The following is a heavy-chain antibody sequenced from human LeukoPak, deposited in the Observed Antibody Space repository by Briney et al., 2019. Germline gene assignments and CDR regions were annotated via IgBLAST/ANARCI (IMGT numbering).Heavy chain of an antibody. CDR3: ARAHCDSSGYYYYFDY. V-gene: IGHV4-59*01. CDR2: IYYSGST. CDR1: GGSISSYY. J-gene: IGHJ4*02. Sequence: SETLSLTCSVSGGSISSYYWSWIRQSPGKGLEWIGYIYYSGSTSYNPSLKSRVTISVDTSKNQFSLKLSSVTAADTAVYYCARAHCDSSGYYYYFDYWGQETLVTVSS. D-gene: IGHD3-22*01.